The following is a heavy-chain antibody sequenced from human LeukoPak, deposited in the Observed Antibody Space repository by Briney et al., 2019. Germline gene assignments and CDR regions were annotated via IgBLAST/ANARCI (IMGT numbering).Heavy chain of an antibody. J-gene: IGHJ2*01. CDR3: AKDMVWGWFFDL. CDR1: GFTFSSYG. CDR2: IWYDGSDK. D-gene: IGHD3-10*01. V-gene: IGHV3-33*03. Sequence: TGRSLRLSCEASGFTFSSYGMHWVRQAPGKGLEWVAVIWYDGSDKYYADSVKGRFSISRDNSKNSLYLQMNSLRTEDTAFYYCAKDMVWGWFFDLWGRGTLVTVSS.